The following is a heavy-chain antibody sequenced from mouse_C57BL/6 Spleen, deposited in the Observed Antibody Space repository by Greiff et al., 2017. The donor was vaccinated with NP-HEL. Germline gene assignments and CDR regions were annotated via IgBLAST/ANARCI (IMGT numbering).Heavy chain of an antibody. CDR2: ISSGSSTI. D-gene: IGHD1-1*01. CDR1: GFTFSDYG. V-gene: IGHV5-17*01. CDR3: ARGDYYAKVDY. Sequence: DVHLVESGGGLVKPGGSLKLSCAASGFTFSDYGMHWVRQAPEKGLEWVAYISSGSSTIYYADTVKGRFTISRDNAKNTLFLQMTSLRSEDTAMYYLARGDYYAKVDYWGQGTTLTVSS. J-gene: IGHJ2*01.